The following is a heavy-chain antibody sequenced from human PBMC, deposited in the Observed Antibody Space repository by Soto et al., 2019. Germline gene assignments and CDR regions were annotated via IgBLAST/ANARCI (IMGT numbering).Heavy chain of an antibody. Sequence: GGSLRLSCAVSGFYLSNYGINWVRQPPGKGLEWVSSVSKSGYTYYSDSVKGRFTISRDNAKNSVSLQMNSLRAEDTAVYYCAREDSRIIPPVSDFWGQGTLVTAPQ. CDR1: GFYLSNYG. J-gene: IGHJ4*02. V-gene: IGHV3-21*01. CDR2: VSKSGYT. CDR3: AREDSRIIPPVSDF. D-gene: IGHD3-22*01.